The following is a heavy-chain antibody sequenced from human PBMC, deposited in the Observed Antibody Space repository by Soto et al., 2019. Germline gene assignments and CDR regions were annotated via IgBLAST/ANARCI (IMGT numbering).Heavy chain of an antibody. CDR3: ARHDCISSSCYYYYYYGMDV. CDR1: GGTFRSYA. CDR2: IIPIFDTA. J-gene: IGHJ6*02. D-gene: IGHD2-15*01. V-gene: IGHV1-69*13. Sequence: GASVKVSCKASGGTFRSYAISWVRQAPGQGLEWMGGIIPIFDTANYAQKFQGRVTITADESTSTAYMELSSLRSEDTAVYYCARHDCISSSCYYYYYYGMDVWGQGTTVTVSS.